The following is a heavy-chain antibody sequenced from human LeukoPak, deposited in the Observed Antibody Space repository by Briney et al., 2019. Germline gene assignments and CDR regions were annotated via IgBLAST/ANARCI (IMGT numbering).Heavy chain of an antibody. V-gene: IGHV3-23*01. Sequence: GGSLRLSCAASGFTFSSYAMSWVRQAPGKGLEWVSAISGSGGSTYYADSVKGRFTISRDNYKNTLYLQMNSLRAEDTAVYYCAKEGGGYCSSTSCYFDYWGQGTLVTVSS. CDR1: GFTFSSYA. J-gene: IGHJ4*02. CDR3: AKEGGGYCSSTSCYFDY. CDR2: ISGSGGST. D-gene: IGHD2-2*01.